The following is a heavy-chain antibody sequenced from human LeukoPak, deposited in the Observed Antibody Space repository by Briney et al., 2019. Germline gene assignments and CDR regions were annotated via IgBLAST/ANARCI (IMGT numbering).Heavy chain of an antibody. CDR2: IYFSGST. CDR1: GGSISNYY. CDR3: ARVSLVRGAPDYYFDY. Sequence: PSETLSLTCTVSGGSISNYYWSWIRQPPGKGLEWIGYIYFSGSTNYNPSLKSRVTISVDTSKNQFSLKLSSVTAADTAVYYCARVSLVRGAPDYYFDYWGQGTLVTVSS. D-gene: IGHD3-10*01. V-gene: IGHV4-59*12. J-gene: IGHJ4*02.